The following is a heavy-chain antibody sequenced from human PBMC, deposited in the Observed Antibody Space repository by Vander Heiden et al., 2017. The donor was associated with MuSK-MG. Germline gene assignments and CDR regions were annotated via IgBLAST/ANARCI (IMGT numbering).Heavy chain of an antibody. CDR3: ARGLGNAVVYYCYMDV. D-gene: IGHD7-27*01. CDR2: MNPNSGNT. J-gene: IGHJ6*03. Sequence: QVQLVQSGAEVKKPGASVKVSCKASGYTFTSYDINWVRQATGQGLEWMGLMNPNSGNTGYAQKFQGRVTMTRNTSISTAYMELSSLRSEDTAVYYCARGLGNAVVYYCYMDVWGKGTTVTVSS. CDR1: GYTFTSYD. V-gene: IGHV1-8*01.